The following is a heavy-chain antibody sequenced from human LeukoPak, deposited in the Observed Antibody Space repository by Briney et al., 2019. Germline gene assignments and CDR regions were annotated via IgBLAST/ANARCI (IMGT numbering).Heavy chain of an antibody. CDR1: GGTFSSYA. J-gene: IGHJ6*03. Sequence: SVKVSCKASGGTFSSYAISWVRQAPGQGLEWMGGIIPIFGTANYAQKFQGRVTITTDESTSTAYMELSSLRSEDTAVYYCAGVPNYYYYYMDVWGKGTTVTVSS. CDR2: IIPIFGTA. V-gene: IGHV1-69*05. CDR3: AGVPNYYYYYMDV.